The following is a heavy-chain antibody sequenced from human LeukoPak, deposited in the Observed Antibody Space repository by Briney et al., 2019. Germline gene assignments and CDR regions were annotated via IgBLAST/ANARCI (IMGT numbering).Heavy chain of an antibody. CDR2: IIPIFGTA. V-gene: IGHV1-69*13. J-gene: IGHJ6*02. CDR3: ARGNLGGRGYYYGMDA. CDR1: GGTFSSYA. Sequence: ASVKVSCKASGGTFSSYAISWVRQAPGQGLEWMGGIIPIFGTANYAQKFQGRVTITADESTSTAYMELSSLRSEDTAAYYCARGNLGGRGYYYGMDAWGQGTTVTVSS.